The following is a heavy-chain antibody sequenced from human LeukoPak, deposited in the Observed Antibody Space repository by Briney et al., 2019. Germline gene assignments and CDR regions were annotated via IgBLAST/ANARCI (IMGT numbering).Heavy chain of an antibody. CDR2: IGTAGDT. Sequence: PGGSLRLSCAASGFTFSSYDMHWVRQATGKGLEWVSAIGTAGDTYYPGSVMGRFTISRENAMNSLYLQMNSLRAGDTAVYYCARATGSSEFDYWGQGTLVTVSS. J-gene: IGHJ4*02. D-gene: IGHD6-6*01. V-gene: IGHV3-13*01. CDR1: GFTFSSYD. CDR3: ARATGSSEFDY.